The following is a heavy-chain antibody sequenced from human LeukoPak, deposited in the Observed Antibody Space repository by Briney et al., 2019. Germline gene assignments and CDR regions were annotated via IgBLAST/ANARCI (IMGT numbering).Heavy chain of an antibody. Sequence: PGGSLRLSCAASGFTFSSYGMHWVRQAPGKGLEWVAFIRYDGSNKYYADSVKGRFTIPRDNSKNTLYLQMNSLRAEDTAVYYCAKRPSEKAFYDSSGYTFDYWGQGTLVTVSS. CDR3: AKRPSEKAFYDSSGYTFDY. CDR2: IRYDGSNK. CDR1: GFTFSSYG. D-gene: IGHD3-22*01. J-gene: IGHJ4*02. V-gene: IGHV3-30*02.